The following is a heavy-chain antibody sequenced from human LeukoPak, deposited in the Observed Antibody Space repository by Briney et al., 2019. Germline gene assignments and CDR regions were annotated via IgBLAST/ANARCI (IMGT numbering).Heavy chain of an antibody. V-gene: IGHV3-30*04. CDR2: ISYDGSNK. CDR1: GFTFSSYA. D-gene: IGHD3-9*01. J-gene: IGHJ4*02. Sequence: GGSLRLSCAASGFTFSSYAMHWVRQAPGKGLEWVAVISYDGSNKYYADSVKGRFTISRDNSKNTLYLQMNSLRAEDTAVYYCVRAIYDILTPYFDYWGQGTLVTVSS. CDR3: VRAIYDILTPYFDY.